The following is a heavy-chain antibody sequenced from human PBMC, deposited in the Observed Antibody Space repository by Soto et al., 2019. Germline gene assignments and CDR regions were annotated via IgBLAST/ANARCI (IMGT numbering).Heavy chain of an antibody. CDR2: ICYSGSS. J-gene: IGHJ6*02. Sequence: SETLSLTCTVSGGSMSSSCWSWIRQPPGKGLEWIGNICYSGSSNYNPSLRSRVTISVDTSKNQFSLKLSSVTAADTAVYYCDREPSNKIFASSHYYGMDVWGQGITVTVSS. CDR3: DREPSNKIFASSHYYGMDV. V-gene: IGHV4-59*12. D-gene: IGHD3-3*01. CDR1: GGSMSSSC.